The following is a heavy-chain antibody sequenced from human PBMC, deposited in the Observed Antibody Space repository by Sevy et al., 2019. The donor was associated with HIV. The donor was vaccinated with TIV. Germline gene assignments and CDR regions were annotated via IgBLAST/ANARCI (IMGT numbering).Heavy chain of an antibody. Sequence: GVSLRLSCAASGFTFSSYAMHWVRQAPGKGLEWVAVISYDGSNKYYADSVKGRFTISRDNSKNTLYLQMNSLRAEDTAVYYCARAMTTVTTLMGFDYWGQGTLVTVSS. J-gene: IGHJ4*02. CDR2: ISYDGSNK. CDR3: ARAMTTVTTLMGFDY. D-gene: IGHD4-17*01. CDR1: GFTFSSYA. V-gene: IGHV3-30*04.